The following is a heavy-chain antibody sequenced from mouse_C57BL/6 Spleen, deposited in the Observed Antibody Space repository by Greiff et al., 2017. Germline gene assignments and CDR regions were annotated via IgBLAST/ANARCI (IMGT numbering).Heavy chain of an antibody. CDR2: ISSGSSTI. CDR1: GFTFSDYG. J-gene: IGHJ1*03. Sequence: EVKLMESGGGLVKPGGSLKLSCAASGFTFSDYGMHWVRQAPEKGLEWVAYISSGSSTIYYADTVKGRFTISRDNAKNTLFLQMTSLRSEDTAMYYCARREDYWYFDVWGTGTPVTVSS. CDR3: ARREDYWYFDV. V-gene: IGHV5-17*01.